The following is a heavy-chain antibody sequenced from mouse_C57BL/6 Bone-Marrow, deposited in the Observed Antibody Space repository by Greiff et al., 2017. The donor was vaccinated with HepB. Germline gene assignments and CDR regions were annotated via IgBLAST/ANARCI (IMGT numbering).Heavy chain of an antibody. J-gene: IGHJ3*01. V-gene: IGHV1-67*01. CDR2: ISTYYGDA. Sequence: QVQLKESGPELVRPGVSVKISCKGSCYTFTDYAMHWVKQSHAKSLEWIGVISTYYGDASYNQKFKDKATMTVDKSSSTAYMELARLTSEDSAVYYCARRGSSYVGFAYWGQGTLVTVSA. CDR1: CYTFTDYA. CDR3: ARRGSSYVGFAY. D-gene: IGHD1-1*01.